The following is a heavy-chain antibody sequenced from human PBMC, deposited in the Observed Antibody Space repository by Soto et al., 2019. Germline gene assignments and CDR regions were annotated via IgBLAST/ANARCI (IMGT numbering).Heavy chain of an antibody. CDR1: GYSISSSNW. Sequence: QVQLQESGPGLVKPSDTLSLICAVSGYSISSSNWWGWIRQPPGKGLEWIGNIYYSGSAYYNPSLKSGVTMSVDTSKNQFSLKLTSVTAVDTAVYYCARGDYAKAFDIWGQGTTVTVSS. CDR3: ARGDYAKAFDI. CDR2: IYYSGSA. V-gene: IGHV4-28*03. D-gene: IGHD2-2*01. J-gene: IGHJ3*02.